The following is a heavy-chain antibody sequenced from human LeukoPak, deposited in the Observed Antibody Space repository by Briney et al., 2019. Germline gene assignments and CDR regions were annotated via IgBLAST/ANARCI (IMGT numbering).Heavy chain of an antibody. CDR2: INHSGST. Sequence: SETLSLTCTVSGGSFSGYYWSWIRQPPGKGLEWIGEINHSGSTNYNPSLKSRVTISVDTSKNQFSLKLSSVTAADTAVYYCARRGHHYFQGYWGQGTLVTVSS. D-gene: IGHD2/OR15-2a*01. J-gene: IGHJ4*02. V-gene: IGHV4-34*01. CDR1: GGSFSGYY. CDR3: ARRGHHYFQGY.